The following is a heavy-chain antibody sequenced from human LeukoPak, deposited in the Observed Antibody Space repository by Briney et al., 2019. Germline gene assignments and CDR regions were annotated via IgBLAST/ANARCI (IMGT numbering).Heavy chain of an antibody. CDR3: ARDPVYGSGSYPDY. Sequence: SETLSLTCAVYGGSFSGYYWSWIRQPPGKGLEWIGEINHSGSTNYNPSLKSRVTISVDTSKNQFSLKLSSVTAADTAVYYCARDPVYGSGSYPDYWGQGTLVTVSS. J-gene: IGHJ4*02. V-gene: IGHV4-34*01. D-gene: IGHD3-10*01. CDR1: GGSFSGYY. CDR2: INHSGST.